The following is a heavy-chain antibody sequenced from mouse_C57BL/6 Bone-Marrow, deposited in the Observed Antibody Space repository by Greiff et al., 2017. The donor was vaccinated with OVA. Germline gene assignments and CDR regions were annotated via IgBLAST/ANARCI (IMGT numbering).Heavy chain of an antibody. CDR1: GYTFTSYW. Sequence: QVQLQQPGAELVKPGASVKLSCKASGYTFTSYWMHWVKQRPGRGLEWIGRIDPNSCGTTYNEKFKSKATLTVDKPSSTAYMQLSSLTSEDSAVDYWERFGEYDDGRYWYFDVWGTGTTVTVSS. J-gene: IGHJ1*03. CDR2: IDPNSCGT. D-gene: IGHD2-14*01. V-gene: IGHV1-72*01. CDR3: ERFGEYDDGRYWYFDV.